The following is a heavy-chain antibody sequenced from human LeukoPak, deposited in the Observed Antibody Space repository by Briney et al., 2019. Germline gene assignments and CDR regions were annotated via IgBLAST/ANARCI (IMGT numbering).Heavy chain of an antibody. CDR3: ASGQGGRAYDILTGTPLLPYYYYMDV. CDR1: GFTFSSHW. D-gene: IGHD3-9*01. CDR2: IKQDGTEI. Sequence: GGSLRLSCAASGFTFSSHWMSWVRQAPGKGPEWVANIKQDGTEIYYVDSVKGRFTISRDNAKNSLYLQMNSLRDEDTAVYYCASGQGGRAYDILTGTPLLPYYYYMDVWGKGTTVTISS. J-gene: IGHJ6*03. V-gene: IGHV3-7*01.